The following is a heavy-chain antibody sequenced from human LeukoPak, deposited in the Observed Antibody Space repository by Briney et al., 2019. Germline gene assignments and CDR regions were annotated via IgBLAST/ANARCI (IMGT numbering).Heavy chain of an antibody. Sequence: GGSLRLSCAASGFTFSSYSMNWVRQAPGKGLEWVSVIYSGGSTYYADSVKGRFTISRDNSKNTLYLQMNSLRAEDTAVYYCARDRGYDSSGYYSFDYWGQGTLVTVSS. CDR3: ARDRGYDSSGYYSFDY. J-gene: IGHJ4*02. D-gene: IGHD3-22*01. V-gene: IGHV3-53*01. CDR2: IYSGGST. CDR1: GFTFSSYS.